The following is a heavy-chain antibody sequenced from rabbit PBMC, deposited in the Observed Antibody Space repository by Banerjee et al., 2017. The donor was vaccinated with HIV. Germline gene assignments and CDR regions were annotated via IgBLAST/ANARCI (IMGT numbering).Heavy chain of an antibody. D-gene: IGHD8-1*01. CDR3: ARDAGTSFSTYGMDL. CDR1: GFSFSSSDY. V-gene: IGHV1S40*01. CDR2: IAGSSGGFT. J-gene: IGHJ6*01. Sequence: QSLEESGGDLVKPGASLTLTCTASGFSFSSSDYMCWVRQAPGEGLEWIACIAGSSGGFTYSATWAKGRFTCSKTSSTTVTLQMTSLTVADTATYFCARDAGTSFSTYGMDLWGQGTLVTVS.